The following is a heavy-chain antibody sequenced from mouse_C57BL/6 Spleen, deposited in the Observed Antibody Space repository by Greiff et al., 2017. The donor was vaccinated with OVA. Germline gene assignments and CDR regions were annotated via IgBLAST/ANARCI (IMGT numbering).Heavy chain of an antibody. Sequence: EVQLVESGGGLVKPGGSLKLSCAASGFTFSDYGMHWVRQAPEKGLEWVAYISSGSSTIYYADTVKGRFTISRDNAKNTLFLQMTSLRSEDTAMYYCARYDPSFAYWGQGTLVTVSA. J-gene: IGHJ3*01. CDR1: GFTFSDYG. D-gene: IGHD2-3*01. V-gene: IGHV5-17*01. CDR2: ISSGSSTI. CDR3: ARYDPSFAY.